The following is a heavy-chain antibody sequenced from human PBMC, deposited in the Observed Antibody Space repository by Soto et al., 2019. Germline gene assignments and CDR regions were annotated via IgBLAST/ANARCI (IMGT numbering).Heavy chain of an antibody. Sequence: GGSLRLSCAASGFTFSGSAMHWVRQASGKGLEWVGRIRSKANSYATAYAASVKGRFTISRDDSKNTAYLQMNSLKTEDTAVYYCTRPAIYSSSWYGPYYYYGMDVWGQGTTVTVSS. CDR1: GFTFSGSA. V-gene: IGHV3-73*01. D-gene: IGHD6-13*01. J-gene: IGHJ6*02. CDR3: TRPAIYSSSWYGPYYYYGMDV. CDR2: IRSKANSYAT.